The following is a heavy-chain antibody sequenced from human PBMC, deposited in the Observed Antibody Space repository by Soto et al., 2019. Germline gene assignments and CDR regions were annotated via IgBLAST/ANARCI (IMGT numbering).Heavy chain of an antibody. J-gene: IGHJ4*02. CDR1: GFPFSNYA. Sequence: HPGGSLRLSCVASGFPFSNYAMTWVRQAPGKGLEWVSALSGSGVSTYYADSVMGRFTISRDNSKNTVCLQMNSLRAEDTAVYYCAKIESRFFYDSTGYYPFDDWGQGTLVTVSS. CDR3: AKIESRFFYDSTGYYPFDD. V-gene: IGHV3-23*01. D-gene: IGHD3-22*01. CDR2: LSGSGVST.